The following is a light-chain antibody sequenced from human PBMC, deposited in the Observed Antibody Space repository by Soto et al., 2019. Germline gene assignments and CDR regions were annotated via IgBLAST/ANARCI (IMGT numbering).Light chain of an antibody. CDR3: QQSDSTPWT. CDR1: RSINTF. V-gene: IGKV1-39*01. Sequence: DIQMTQSPASLSASVGDRVTMTCRASRSINTFLSWYQQKPGKASNLLIFDTSTLQSGVPSRFSGSGSGTDFSLTITSLQPEDFATYYCQQSDSTPWTFGQGTKVDIK. CDR2: DTS. J-gene: IGKJ1*01.